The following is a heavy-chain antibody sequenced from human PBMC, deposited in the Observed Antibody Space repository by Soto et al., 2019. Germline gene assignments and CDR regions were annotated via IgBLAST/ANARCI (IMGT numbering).Heavy chain of an antibody. V-gene: IGHV4-31*03. Sequence: QVQLQESGPGLVKPSQTLSLTCSVSGGPISSCVYYWSWIRQYPGKGLEWIGYMYNSGSSYYNPSLKSRVTISADTSKNQFSMKVNSVSVADTAVYYCARWGNSNWFDPWGQGNLVTVSS. J-gene: IGHJ5*02. CDR2: MYNSGSS. D-gene: IGHD4-4*01. CDR3: ARWGNSNWFDP. CDR1: GGPISSCVYY.